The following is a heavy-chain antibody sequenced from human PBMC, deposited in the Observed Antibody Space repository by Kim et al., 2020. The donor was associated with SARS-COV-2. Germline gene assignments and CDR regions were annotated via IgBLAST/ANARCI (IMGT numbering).Heavy chain of an antibody. CDR3: ATHAGAPGAFDI. D-gene: IGHD1-26*01. J-gene: IGHJ3*02. CDR2: FDPEDGET. CDR1: GYTLTELS. Sequence: ASVKVSCKVSGYTLTELSMHWVRQAPGKGLEWMGGFDPEDGETIYAQKFQGRVTMTEDTSTDTAYMELSSLRSEDTAVYYCATHAGAPGAFDIWGQGTMVTVSS. V-gene: IGHV1-24*01.